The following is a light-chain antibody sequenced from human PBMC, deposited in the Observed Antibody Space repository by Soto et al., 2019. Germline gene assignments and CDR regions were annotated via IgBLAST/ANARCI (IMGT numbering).Light chain of an antibody. CDR3: QNRLAWPRT. V-gene: IGKV3-11*01. J-gene: IGKJ1*01. CDR2: DVF. Sequence: EVVLTQSPATLSLSPGDRATLSCRASQSVSDYLAWYQQKPGQAPRLLIYDVFNRATGIPARFSGSGYGTDFTLTINSLEPEDFAVYFCQNRLAWPRTFGQGTKVDIK. CDR1: QSVSDY.